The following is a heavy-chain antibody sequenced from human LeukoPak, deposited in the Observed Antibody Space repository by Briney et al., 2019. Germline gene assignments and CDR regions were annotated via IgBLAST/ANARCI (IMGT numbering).Heavy chain of an antibody. CDR3: AKRRGLRYFDWLLGGVFDY. D-gene: IGHD3-9*01. CDR2: ICGSGGST. Sequence: GGSLRLSCAASGFTFSSYAMSGVRQAPGEGLEWVSAICGSGGSTYYTDSVKGRVTISRDNSKNTLYLQMNSLRAEDTAVYYCAKRRGLRYFDWLLGGVFDYWGQGTLVTVSS. J-gene: IGHJ4*02. V-gene: IGHV3-23*01. CDR1: GFTFSSYA.